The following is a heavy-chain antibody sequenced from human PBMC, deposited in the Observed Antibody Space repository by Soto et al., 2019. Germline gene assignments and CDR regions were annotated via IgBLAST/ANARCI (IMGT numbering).Heavy chain of an antibody. D-gene: IGHD3-9*01. CDR3: ARDAYDLLTGYEYGLDP. V-gene: IGHV3-48*02. CDR2: ISGSGSTK. J-gene: IGHJ5*02. CDR1: GFSFSMYG. Sequence: EVQLVESGGGLTQPGGSLRLSCVGSGFSFSMYGMNWVRQAPGKGLEWVSHISGSGSTKYYTGSVKGRFIISRDKAKNAVYMQMISLRDEDTAVYFCARDAYDLLTGYEYGLDPWGQGTLVAVSS.